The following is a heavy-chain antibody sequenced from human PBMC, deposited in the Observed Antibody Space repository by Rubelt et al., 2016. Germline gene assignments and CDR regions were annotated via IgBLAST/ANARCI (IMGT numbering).Heavy chain of an antibody. J-gene: IGHJ3*02. CDR3: ARDLYYYDSSGYDAFDI. Sequence: QLQLQESGPGLVKPSETLSLTCTVSGGSISSSSYYWGWIRHPPGKGLEWIGSIYYSGRTYYNPSLKSRFTISVDTSKNQFSLKLSSVTAADTAVYYCARDLYYYDSSGYDAFDIWGQGTMVTVSS. D-gene: IGHD3-22*01. CDR2: IYYSGRT. V-gene: IGHV4-39*07. CDR1: GGSISSSSYY.